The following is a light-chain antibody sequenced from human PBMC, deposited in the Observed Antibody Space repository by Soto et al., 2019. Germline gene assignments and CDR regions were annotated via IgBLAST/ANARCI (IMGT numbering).Light chain of an antibody. CDR3: QQYNDWPPQLT. V-gene: IGKV3-15*01. Sequence: EIVMTQSPATLSVSVGERATLSCRASHSVSSKLAWYQQKPGQAPRLLIYGASTRATDIPARFSGSGSGKEFTLTISSLQSEDFAVYYCQQYNDWPPQLTFGGGTKVEIK. CDR2: GAS. CDR1: HSVSSK. J-gene: IGKJ4*01.